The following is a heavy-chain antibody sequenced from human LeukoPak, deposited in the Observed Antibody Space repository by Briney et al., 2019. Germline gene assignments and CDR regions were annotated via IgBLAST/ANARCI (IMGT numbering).Heavy chain of an antibody. CDR3: ARSDPTSSYYYDSSGYYSDAFDI. J-gene: IGHJ3*02. V-gene: IGHV4-59*01. CDR1: GGSINNYY. CDR2: IYYSGYT. D-gene: IGHD3-22*01. Sequence: SETLSLTCTVSGGSINNYYWSWIRQPPGKGLEWIGYIYYSGYTNYSPSLKSRVTISLDTSKKQFSLKLSSVTAADAAVYYCARSDPTSSYYYDSSGYYSDAFDIWGQETMVTVSS.